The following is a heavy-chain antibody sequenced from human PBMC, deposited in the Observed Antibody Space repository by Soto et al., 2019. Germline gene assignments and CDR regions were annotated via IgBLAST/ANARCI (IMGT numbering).Heavy chain of an antibody. CDR2: ISTDGSVT. CDR1: GLTFSSYW. CDR3: ARDCTVTNILSLCY. Sequence: GGSLRLSCAASGLTFSSYWMHWVRQAPGKGLVWVSRISTDGSVTTYADSVKGRFTISRDNAKNTLYLQMNSLRAEDTAVYYCARDCTVTNILSLCYWGQGTLVTVSS. V-gene: IGHV3-74*03. D-gene: IGHD4-17*01. J-gene: IGHJ4*02.